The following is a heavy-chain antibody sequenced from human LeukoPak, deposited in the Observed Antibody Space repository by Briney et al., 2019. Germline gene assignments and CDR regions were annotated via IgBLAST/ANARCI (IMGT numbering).Heavy chain of an antibody. CDR1: GGSMTSGGYS. J-gene: IGHJ2*01. V-gene: IGHV4-30-2*01. D-gene: IGHD3-9*01. Sequence: SETLSLTCAVSGGSMTSGGYSWSWIRQPPGKGLEWIASMYHGGSTWYNPSLKSRVIILVDTSTNQVSLKLSSVTAADTAVYYCARMFYDILTTYRPDWYFDLWGRGSLVTVSS. CDR3: ARMFYDILTTYRPDWYFDL. CDR2: MYHGGST.